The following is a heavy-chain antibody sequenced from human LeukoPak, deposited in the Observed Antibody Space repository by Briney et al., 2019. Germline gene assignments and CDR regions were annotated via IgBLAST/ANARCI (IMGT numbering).Heavy chain of an antibody. V-gene: IGHV4-39*07. J-gene: IGHJ6*03. CDR3: ARANAVDYYYYMDV. D-gene: IGHD2-2*01. Sequence: PSETLSLTCTVSDDSISSNSYYWGWIRQPPGKGLELIGSIYYSGTTHYNPSLKSRVTISEDKPKKQCSLKLTSVTAADTAVYYCARANAVDYYYYMDVWGKGITVTVSS. CDR2: IYYSGTT. CDR1: DDSISSNSYY.